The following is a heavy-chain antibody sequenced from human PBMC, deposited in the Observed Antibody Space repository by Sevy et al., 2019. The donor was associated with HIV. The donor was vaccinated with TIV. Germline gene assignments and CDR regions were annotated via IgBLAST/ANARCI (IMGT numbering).Heavy chain of an antibody. CDR2: MNPNSGNT. V-gene: IGHV1-8*01. CDR1: GYTFTSYD. Sequence: ASVKVSCKASGYTFTSYDINWVRQATGQGLEWMGWMNPNSGNTGYAQKFQGRVTMTRNTSISTAYMELSSLRSEDTAVYYGAGGAVPAASGWYYYYGMDVWGQGTTVTVSS. J-gene: IGHJ6*02. D-gene: IGHD2-2*01. CDR3: AGGAVPAASGWYYYYGMDV.